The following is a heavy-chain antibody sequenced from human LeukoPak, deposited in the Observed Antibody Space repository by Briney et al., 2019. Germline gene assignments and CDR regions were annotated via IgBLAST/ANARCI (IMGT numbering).Heavy chain of an antibody. CDR3: AKGANSSSWTFDP. CDR1: GFTFSSYG. V-gene: IGHV3-30*18. J-gene: IGHJ5*02. Sequence: PGGSLRLSCAASGFTFSSYGMHWVRQAPGKGLEWVAVISYDGSNKYYADSVKGRFTISRDNSKNTLYLQMNSLRAEDTAVYYCAKGANSSSWTFDPWGQGTLVTVSS. D-gene: IGHD6-13*01. CDR2: ISYDGSNK.